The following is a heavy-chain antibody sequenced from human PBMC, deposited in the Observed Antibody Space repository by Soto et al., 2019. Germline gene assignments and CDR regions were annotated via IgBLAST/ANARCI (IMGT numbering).Heavy chain of an antibody. CDR1: GGSISSGGYY. Sequence: QVQLQESGPGLVKPSQTLSLTCTVSGGSISSGGYYWSWIRQHPGKGLEWIGYIYYSGSTYYNPCLKSRVTISVETSKNQFSLKLSSVTAADTAVYYCARDRCSGGSCYLERGYYYGMDVWGQGTTVTVSS. D-gene: IGHD2-15*01. J-gene: IGHJ6*02. CDR3: ARDRCSGGSCYLERGYYYGMDV. CDR2: IYYSGST. V-gene: IGHV4-31*03.